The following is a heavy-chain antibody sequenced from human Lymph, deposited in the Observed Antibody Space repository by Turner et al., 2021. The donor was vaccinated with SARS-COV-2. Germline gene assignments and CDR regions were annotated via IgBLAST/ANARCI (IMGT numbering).Heavy chain of an antibody. V-gene: IGHV3-23*01. Sequence: EVQLLESGGGLVQPGGCLRLSCAASGFTFSSYAMSWVRQAPGKGLEWVATIIGSGGSTYYADSVKGRFTISRDNSKNTLDLQMNSLRAEDTAVYYCAKNEMAMIVVVITLFDYWGQGTLVTVSS. CDR2: IIGSGGST. CDR1: GFTFSSYA. J-gene: IGHJ4*02. D-gene: IGHD3-22*01. CDR3: AKNEMAMIVVVITLFDY.